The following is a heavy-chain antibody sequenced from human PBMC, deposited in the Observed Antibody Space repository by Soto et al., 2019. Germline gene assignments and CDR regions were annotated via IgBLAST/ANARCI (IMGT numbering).Heavy chain of an antibody. V-gene: IGHV3-53*01. D-gene: IGHD5-18*01. CDR2: IYSGGGT. J-gene: IGHJ4*02. CDR1: GFTVSSNY. Sequence: GGSLRLSCAASGFTVSSNYMSWVRQAPGKGLEWVSVIYSGGGTYYADSVKGRFTISRDNSKNTLYLQMNSLRAEDTAVYYCASYSYGLYYFDYWGQGTLVTVSS. CDR3: ASYSYGLYYFDY.